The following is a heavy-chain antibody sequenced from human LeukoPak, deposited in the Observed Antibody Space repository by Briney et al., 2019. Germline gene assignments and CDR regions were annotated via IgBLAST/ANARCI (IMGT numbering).Heavy chain of an antibody. CDR1: GYTFTGYY. J-gene: IGHJ6*03. D-gene: IGHD6-19*01. V-gene: IGHV1-8*03. Sequence: ASVKVSCKASGYTFTGYYIHWVRQAPGQGLEWMGWMNPNSGNTGYAQKFQGRVTITRNTSISTAYMELSSLRSEDTAVYYCARAPVSSGFYYYYYMDVWGKGTTVTVSS. CDR2: MNPNSGNT. CDR3: ARAPVSSGFYYYYYMDV.